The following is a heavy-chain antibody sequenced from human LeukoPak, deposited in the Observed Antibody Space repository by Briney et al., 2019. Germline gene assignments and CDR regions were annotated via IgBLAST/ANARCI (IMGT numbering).Heavy chain of an antibody. CDR1: GFTFSSYA. Sequence: PGGSLRLSCATAGFTFSSYAMSWVRQAPGRGLEWVSAIGCSGSRAGYTYYADSVKGRCTISRDNSKDTLYLQMNSLRAEDTAIYYCAKVIITGSFPDYFDNWGQGTLVTVSS. D-gene: IGHD1-14*01. J-gene: IGHJ4*02. V-gene: IGHV3-23*01. CDR2: IGCSGSRAGYT. CDR3: AKVIITGSFPDYFDN.